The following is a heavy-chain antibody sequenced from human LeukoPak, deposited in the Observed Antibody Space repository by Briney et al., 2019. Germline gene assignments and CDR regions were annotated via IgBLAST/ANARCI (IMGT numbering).Heavy chain of an antibody. D-gene: IGHD3-9*01. CDR2: ISAYNGNT. CDR3: ARAVGYYDILTGYSYNWFDP. V-gene: IGHV1-18*04. CDR1: GYTFTSYG. Sequence: GASVTVSCKASGYTFTSYGISWVRQAPGPGLEWLGWISAYNGNTNYAQKLQGRVTMSTDTSTSTAYMELRSLRSDDTAVYYCARAVGYYDILTGYSYNWFDPWGQGTLVTVSS. J-gene: IGHJ5*02.